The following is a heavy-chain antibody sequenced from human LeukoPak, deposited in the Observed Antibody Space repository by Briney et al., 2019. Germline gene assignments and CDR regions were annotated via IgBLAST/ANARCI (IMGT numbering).Heavy chain of an antibody. D-gene: IGHD3-22*01. J-gene: IGHJ4*02. CDR2: SGST. CDR3: ARDRYYYDSSGYPFDY. V-gene: IGHV4-4*07. Sequence: PSETLSLTCTVSGVSISSYYWSWIRQPAGKGLEWIGRSGSTNYNPSLKSRVTMSVDTSKNQFSLKLSSVTAADTAVYYCARDRYYYDSSGYPFDYWGQGTLVTVSS. CDR1: GVSISSYY.